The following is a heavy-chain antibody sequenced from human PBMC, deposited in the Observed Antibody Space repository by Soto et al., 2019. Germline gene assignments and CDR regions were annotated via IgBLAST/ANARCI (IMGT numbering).Heavy chain of an antibody. CDR2: ISVHNGNT. Sequence: QIQLVQSGAEVKKPGASVKVSCEASGYIFTSYGISWVRQAPGQGLEWMGWISVHNGNTNYAQNLQGRVTMTTDTSTGTAYMELRNLKSDDTAMYYCARRDCGDYWFDPWGQGTXVTVX. J-gene: IGHJ5*02. V-gene: IGHV1-18*01. CDR3: ARRDCGDYWFDP. CDR1: GYIFTSYG. D-gene: IGHD4-17*01.